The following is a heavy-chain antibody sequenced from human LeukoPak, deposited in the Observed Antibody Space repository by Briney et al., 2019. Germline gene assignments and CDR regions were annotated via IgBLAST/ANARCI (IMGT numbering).Heavy chain of an antibody. D-gene: IGHD6-19*01. CDR3: AKEKYSTGWHPEGH. CDR2: ISASGGDT. Sequence: GGSLRLSCAASGFTFSSYVVSWVRQAPGKGLEWVSDISASGGDTNYADSVKGRFSISRDNSRNTLYLQMDSLRAEDTALYYCAKEKYSTGWHPEGHWGQGTLVTVSS. CDR1: GFTFSSYV. V-gene: IGHV3-23*01. J-gene: IGHJ4*02.